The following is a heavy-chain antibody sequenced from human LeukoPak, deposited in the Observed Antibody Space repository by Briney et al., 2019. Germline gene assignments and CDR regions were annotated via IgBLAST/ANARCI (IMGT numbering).Heavy chain of an antibody. CDR2: ISPRGTTR. V-gene: IGHV3-48*01. CDR3: ASFSIRTGAYYLDV. Sequence: PGGPLRLSCVASGFTFSTYNMNWVRQAPGKGLEWVSHISPRGTTRYYADSVKGRSTISRDNAKNSLYLKMSSLRVEDSAVYYCASFSIRTGAYYLDVWGKGTTVAVSS. CDR1: GFTFSTYN. D-gene: IGHD2/OR15-2a*01. J-gene: IGHJ6*03.